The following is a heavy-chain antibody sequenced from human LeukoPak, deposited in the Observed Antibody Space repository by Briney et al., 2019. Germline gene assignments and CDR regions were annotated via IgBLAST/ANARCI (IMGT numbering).Heavy chain of an antibody. CDR3: VRVGSVAGSDYLDY. CDR2: SGNKAKSYTT. J-gene: IGHJ4*02. Sequence: GGSLRLSCAVSGFTFSDHFLDWVRQAPGKGLEWVGRSGNKAKSYTTEYAASVEGRFTISRDESQNSLNLQMNSLKTDDTAVYYCVRVGSVAGSDYLDYWGQGTLVTVSS. V-gene: IGHV3-72*01. CDR1: GFTFSDHF. D-gene: IGHD6-19*01.